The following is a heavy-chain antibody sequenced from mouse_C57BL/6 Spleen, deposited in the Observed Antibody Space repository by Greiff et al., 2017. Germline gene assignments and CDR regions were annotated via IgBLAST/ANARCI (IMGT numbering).Heavy chain of an antibody. V-gene: IGHV1-39*01. CDR2: INPNYGTT. D-gene: IGHD1-1*02. Sequence: EVQLQQSGPELVKPGASVKISCKASGYSFTDYNMNWVKQSNGKSLEWIGVINPNYGTTSYNQKFKGKATLTVDQSSSTAYMQLNSLTSEDSAVYYCARSKGIGWPEKLYFDVWGTGTTVTVSS. J-gene: IGHJ1*03. CDR1: GYSFTDYN. CDR3: ARSKGIGWPEKLYFDV.